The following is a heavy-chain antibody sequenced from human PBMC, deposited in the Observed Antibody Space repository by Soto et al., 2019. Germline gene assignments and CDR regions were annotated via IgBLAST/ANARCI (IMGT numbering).Heavy chain of an antibody. CDR3: ARYDYSNYGASDV. D-gene: IGHD4-4*01. Sequence: EVQLVESGGGLVQPGGSLRLSCAASGFTFSSYNMNWVRQAPGKGLEWVSYISTSGTTIYYTDSVKGRFTISRDNAKNSLFLLMNSLRDEDTAVYYCARYDYSNYGASDVWGQGTTVTVS. CDR2: ISTSGTTI. V-gene: IGHV3-48*02. J-gene: IGHJ6*02. CDR1: GFTFSSYN.